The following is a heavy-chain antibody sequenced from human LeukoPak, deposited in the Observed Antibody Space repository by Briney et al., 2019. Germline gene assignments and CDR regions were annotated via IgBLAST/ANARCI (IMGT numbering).Heavy chain of an antibody. CDR3: ARGRTNIVVVVAATQNWFDP. D-gene: IGHD2-15*01. CDR2: INHSGST. CDR1: GGSFSGYY. Sequence: SETLSLTCAVYGGSFSGYYWSWIRQPPGKGLEWIGEINHSGSTNYNPSLKSRVTISVDTSKNQFSLKLSSVTAADTAVYYCARGRTNIVVVVAATQNWFDPWGQGTLVTVSS. J-gene: IGHJ5*02. V-gene: IGHV4-34*01.